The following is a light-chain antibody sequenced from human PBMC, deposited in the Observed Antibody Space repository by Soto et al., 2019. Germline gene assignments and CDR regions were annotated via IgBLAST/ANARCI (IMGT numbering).Light chain of an antibody. J-gene: IGKJ1*01. CDR1: QSIRSY. CDR2: TAA. Sequence: DIQMTQSPSSVSASVGDRVTITCRATQSIRSYLDWYQQKPGQAPKILTYTAASLQSGVPSRFSRSGSGTDFTLTSSSLQPEYFATYYCQQSYSTSWTVGQGTKVDIK. CDR3: QQSYSTSWT. V-gene: IGKV1-39*01.